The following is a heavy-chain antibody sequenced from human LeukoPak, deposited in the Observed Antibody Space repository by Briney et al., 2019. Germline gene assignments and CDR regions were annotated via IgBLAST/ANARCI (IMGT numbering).Heavy chain of an antibody. V-gene: IGHV1-46*01. J-gene: IGHJ4*02. Sequence: ASVKVSCKASGYTFTSYYMHWVRQAPGQGPEWMGIINPSGGSTSYAQKFQGRVTMTRDMSTSTVYMELSSLRSEDTAVYYCARDTSGYSSSWYVFDYWGQGTLVTVSS. CDR1: GYTFTSYY. CDR2: INPSGGST. CDR3: ARDTSGYSSSWYVFDY. D-gene: IGHD6-13*01.